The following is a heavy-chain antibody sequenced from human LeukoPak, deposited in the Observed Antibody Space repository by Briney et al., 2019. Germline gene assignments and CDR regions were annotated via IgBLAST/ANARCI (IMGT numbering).Heavy chain of an antibody. CDR3: ARDRAYYYGSGDSMDV. J-gene: IGHJ6*03. V-gene: IGHV1-18*01. CDR1: GYTFTSYG. CDR2: ISAYNGNT. D-gene: IGHD3-10*01. Sequence: GGSVKVSCKASGYTFTSYGISWVRQAPGQGLEWMGWISAYNGNTNYAQKLQGRVTMTTDTSTSTAYMELRSLRSDDTAVYYCARDRAYYYGSGDSMDVWGKGTTVTVSS.